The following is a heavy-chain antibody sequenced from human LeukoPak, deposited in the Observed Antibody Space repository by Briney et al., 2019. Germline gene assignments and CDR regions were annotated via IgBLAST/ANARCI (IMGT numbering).Heavy chain of an antibody. J-gene: IGHJ4*02. CDR3: ARPFTEDSSGCYLTY. V-gene: IGHV4-34*01. Sequence: SETLSLTCAVYGGSFSGYYWSWIRQPPGKGLEWIGEINHSGSTNYNPSLKSRVTISVDTSKNQFSLKLSSVTAADTAVYYCARPFTEDSSGCYLTYWGQGTLVTVSS. CDR2: INHSGST. D-gene: IGHD3-22*01. CDR1: GGSFSGYY.